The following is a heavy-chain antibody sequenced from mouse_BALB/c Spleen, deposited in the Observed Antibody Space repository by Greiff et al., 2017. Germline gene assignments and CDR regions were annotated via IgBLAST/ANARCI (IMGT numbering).Heavy chain of an antibody. Sequence: EVKLQESGPELVKPGASVKIPCKASGYTFTDYNMDWVKQSHGKSLEWIGRVNPNNGGTSYNQKFKGKAILTVDKSSSTAYMELRSLTSEDSAVYYCARWRYDAMDYWGQGTSVTVSS. V-gene: IGHV1-18*01. CDR3: ARWRYDAMDY. J-gene: IGHJ4*01. CDR2: VNPNNGGT. D-gene: IGHD2-14*01. CDR1: GYTFTDYN.